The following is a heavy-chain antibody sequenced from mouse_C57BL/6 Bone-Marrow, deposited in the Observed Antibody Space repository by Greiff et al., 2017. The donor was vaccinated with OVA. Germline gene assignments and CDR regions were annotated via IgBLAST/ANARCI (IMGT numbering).Heavy chain of an antibody. V-gene: IGHV1-50*01. Sequence: VQLQQPGAELVKPGASVKLSCKASGYTFTSYWMQWVKQRPGQGLEWIGEIDPSDSYTNYNQKFKGKATLPVDTSSSSAYMQLISLTSEASAVSSCSCCAYGGFPSSSMAFWGQGTSVTVSS. D-gene: IGHD1-1*01. CDR3: SCCAYGGFPSSSMAF. J-gene: IGHJ4*01. CDR1: GYTFTSYW. CDR2: IDPSDSYT.